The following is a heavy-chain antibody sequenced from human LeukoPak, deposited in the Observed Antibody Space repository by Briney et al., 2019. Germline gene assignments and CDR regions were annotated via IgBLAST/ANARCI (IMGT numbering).Heavy chain of an antibody. CDR1: GFTFSSYA. Sequence: GGSLRLSCAASGFTFSSYAMHWVRQAPGKGLEWVAVISYDGSNKYYADSVKGRFTISRDNSKNTLYLQMNSLRAGDTAVYYCAKVYVPMGRTGTILGAFDIWGQGTMVTVSS. CDR2: ISYDGSNK. J-gene: IGHJ3*02. CDR3: AKVYVPMGRTGTILGAFDI. D-gene: IGHD1-7*01. V-gene: IGHV3-30*04.